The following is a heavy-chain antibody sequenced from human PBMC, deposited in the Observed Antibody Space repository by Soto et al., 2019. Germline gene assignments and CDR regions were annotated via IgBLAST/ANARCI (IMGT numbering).Heavy chain of an antibody. V-gene: IGHV3-73*01. CDR1: GFIFSVSA. Sequence: LSCAASGFIFSVSAIHWVRQASGKGLEWVGRIRSRANNFATSSAASVKGRFTFSRDDSKNTAYLQMNTLKPEDTAVYYCARGQGAAIGDYYYHGMDVWGQGTTVTVSS. CDR2: IRSRANNFAT. J-gene: IGHJ6*02. D-gene: IGHD2-2*02. CDR3: ARGQGAAIGDYYYHGMDV.